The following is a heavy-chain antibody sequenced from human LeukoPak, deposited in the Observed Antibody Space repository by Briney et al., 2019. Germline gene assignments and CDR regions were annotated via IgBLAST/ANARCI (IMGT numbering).Heavy chain of an antibody. CDR3: AKDFQTVFPACFDY. CDR1: GFTVSSNY. CDR2: IYSGGST. Sequence: GGSLRLSCAASGFTVSSNYMSWVRQAPGKGLEWVSVIYSGGSTYYADSVKGRFTISRDNSKNTLYLQMNSLRAEDTALYYCAKDFQTVFPACFDYWGQGTLVTVSS. V-gene: IGHV3-53*01. J-gene: IGHJ4*02. D-gene: IGHD4-17*01.